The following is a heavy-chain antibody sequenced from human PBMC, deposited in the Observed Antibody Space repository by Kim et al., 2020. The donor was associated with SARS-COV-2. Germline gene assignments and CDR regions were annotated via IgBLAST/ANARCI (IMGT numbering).Heavy chain of an antibody. Sequence: GGSLRLSCAASGFTFSSYEMNWVRQAPGKGLEWVSYISSSGSTIYYADSVKGRFTISRDNAKNLLYLQMNSLRAEDTAVYYCARSYYGAGGMDVWGQGTTVTVSS. D-gene: IGHD1-26*01. CDR1: GFTFSSYE. J-gene: IGHJ6*02. V-gene: IGHV3-48*03. CDR3: ARSYYGAGGMDV. CDR2: ISSSGSTI.